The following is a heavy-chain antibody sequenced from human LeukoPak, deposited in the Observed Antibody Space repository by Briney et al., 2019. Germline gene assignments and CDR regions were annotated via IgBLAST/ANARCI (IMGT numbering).Heavy chain of an antibody. V-gene: IGHV3-74*01. J-gene: IGHJ4*02. CDR1: GFTFSGYW. D-gene: IGHD3-10*01. CDR3: ANSYSVSGSYWNY. Sequence: GGSLRLSCAASGFTFSGYWMHWVRQAPGKGLVWVSRINSDGSNINYADSVKGRFTISRDNAKNTLYLQMNSLRAEDTAVYYCANSYSVSGSYWNYWGQGTLVTVSS. CDR2: INSDGSNI.